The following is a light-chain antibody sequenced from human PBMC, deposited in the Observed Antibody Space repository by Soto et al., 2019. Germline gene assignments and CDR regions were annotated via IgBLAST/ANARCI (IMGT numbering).Light chain of an antibody. CDR2: EVS. CDR1: STDVGGYNY. J-gene: IGLJ1*01. V-gene: IGLV2-14*01. CDR3: GSYTSADTPFV. Sequence: QSALAQPSSVSGPPGQSITISCTGTSTDVGGYNYVSWYQHHPGKGPKLIIYEVSNRPSRVSDRFSGSKSGNKASLIISNLEAEDESDYYCGSYTSADTPFVFGTGTKATVL.